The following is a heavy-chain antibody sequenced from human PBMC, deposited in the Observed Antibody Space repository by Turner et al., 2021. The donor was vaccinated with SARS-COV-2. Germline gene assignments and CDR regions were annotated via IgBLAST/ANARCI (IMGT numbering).Heavy chain of an antibody. Sequence: EVQLVESGGGLIQPGGSLRLSCAASGFTVSSNYMNWVCQAPGKGLEWVSVIYSGGSTFYADSVKGRFTISRDNSKNTLYLQMNSLRAEDTAVYYWAREAPLGVNSMAFDYWGQGTLVTVSS. V-gene: IGHV3-53*01. CDR2: IYSGGST. CDR1: GFTVSSNY. D-gene: IGHD3-10*01. J-gene: IGHJ4*02. CDR3: AREAPLGVNSMAFDY.